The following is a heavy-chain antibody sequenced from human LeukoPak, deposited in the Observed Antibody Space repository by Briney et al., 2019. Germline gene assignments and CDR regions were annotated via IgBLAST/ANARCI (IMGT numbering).Heavy chain of an antibody. D-gene: IGHD6-13*01. CDR2: ISSSSSYI. J-gene: IGHJ6*03. CDR1: GFTFSSYS. V-gene: IGHV3-21*01. CDR3: ARVAAADLYYYYMDV. Sequence: PGGSLRLSCAASGFTFSSYSMNWVRQAPGKGLEWVSSISSSSSYIYYADSVKGRFTISRDNAKNSLYLQMNSLRAEDTAVYYCARVAAADLYYYYMDVWGKGTTVTVSS.